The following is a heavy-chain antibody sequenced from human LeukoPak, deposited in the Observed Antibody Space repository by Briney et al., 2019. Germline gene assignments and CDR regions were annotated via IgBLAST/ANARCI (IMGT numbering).Heavy chain of an antibody. Sequence: PGGSLRLSCAASGFTFSSYWMNWVRQAPGKGLEWVANIKQDGSEKHYVDSVKGRFTISRDNAKNSLYLQMNSLRAEDTAVYYCARDPNGFWSGYYFDSWGQGTLVTVSS. CDR2: IKQDGSEK. CDR3: ARDPNGFWSGYYFDS. V-gene: IGHV3-7*01. J-gene: IGHJ4*02. D-gene: IGHD3-3*01. CDR1: GFTFSSYW.